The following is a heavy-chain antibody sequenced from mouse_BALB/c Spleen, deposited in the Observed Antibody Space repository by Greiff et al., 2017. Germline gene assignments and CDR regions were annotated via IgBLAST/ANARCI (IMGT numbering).Heavy chain of an antibody. CDR3: ARGYGYDY. CDR2: ISSGGST. J-gene: IGHJ2*01. Sequence: DVQLVESGGGLVKPGGSLKLSCAASGFTFSSYAMSWVRQTPEKRLEWVASISSGGSTYYPDSVKGRFTISRDNARNILYLQMSSLRSEDTAMYYCARGYGYDYWGQGTTLTVSS. V-gene: IGHV5-6-5*01. CDR1: GFTFSSYA. D-gene: IGHD2-2*01.